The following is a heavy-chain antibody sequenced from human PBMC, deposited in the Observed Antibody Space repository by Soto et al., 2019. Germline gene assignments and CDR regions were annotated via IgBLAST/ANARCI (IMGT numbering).Heavy chain of an antibody. CDR3: ARVSRGFSSAMGV. J-gene: IGHJ6*02. V-gene: IGHV1-3*01. CDR1: GYTLTTHA. Sequence: QVQLVESGAEVKKPGASVKVSCKALGYTLTTHAMTGVRQAPGQGLEWMGWIDAATGDTRYSQKFQGRVTITRDTSASTAYMEVSGLTPEDRAVYYCARVSRGFSSAMGVWGQGTAVTVSS. D-gene: IGHD3-10*01. CDR2: IDAATGDT.